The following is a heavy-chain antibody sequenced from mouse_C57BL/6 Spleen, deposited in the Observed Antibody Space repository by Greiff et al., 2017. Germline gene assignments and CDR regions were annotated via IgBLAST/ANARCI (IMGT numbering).Heavy chain of an antibody. Sequence: EVQLQESGTVLARPGASVKMSCKTSGYTFTSYWMHWVKQRPGQGLEWIGAIYPGNSDTSYNQKFKGKAKLTAVTFASTAYMELSSLTNEDSAVYYCTTIYYGNYTWFAYWGQGTLVTVSA. CDR2: IYPGNSDT. V-gene: IGHV1-5*01. CDR3: TTIYYGNYTWFAY. D-gene: IGHD2-1*01. J-gene: IGHJ3*01. CDR1: GYTFTSYW.